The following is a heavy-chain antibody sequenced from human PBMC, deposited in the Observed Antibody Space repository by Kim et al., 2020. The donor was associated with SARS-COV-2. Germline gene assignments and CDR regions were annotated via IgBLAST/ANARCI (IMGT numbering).Heavy chain of an antibody. Sequence: ASVKVSCRVSGYTIRSYAIHWVRQAPGQKLEWMGWLNAGNGDVKYSQKWQGRVTITRDTPASTVYIQLNSLKSEDTAIYFCAGTAAFYDSSYSYWGQGTLVTVSS. J-gene: IGHJ4*02. D-gene: IGHD3-22*01. CDR3: AGTAAFYDSSYSY. CDR2: LNAGNGDV. V-gene: IGHV1-3*01. CDR1: GYTIRSYA.